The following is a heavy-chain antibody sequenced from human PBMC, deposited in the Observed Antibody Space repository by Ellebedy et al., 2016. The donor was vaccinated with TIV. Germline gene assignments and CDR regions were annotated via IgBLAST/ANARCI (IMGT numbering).Heavy chain of an antibody. CDR2: IVGSGA. D-gene: IGHD4-23*01. Sequence: GESLKISCAASGFTFSPYAMAWVRQAPGKGLEWVSGIVGSGAQKYADSVKGRFTISRDNSKDTLYLQVNSLRAEDTAIYYCARDPVGVGPAFDVWGQGTMVTASS. CDR3: ARDPVGVGPAFDV. J-gene: IGHJ3*01. CDR1: GFTFSPYA. V-gene: IGHV3-23*01.